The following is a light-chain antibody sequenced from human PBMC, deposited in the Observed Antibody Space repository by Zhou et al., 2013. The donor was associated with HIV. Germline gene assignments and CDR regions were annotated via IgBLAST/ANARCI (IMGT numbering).Light chain of an antibody. J-gene: IGKJ2*01. V-gene: IGKV1-33*01. CDR3: QQYNSYSST. CDR2: DAS. Sequence: DIQMTQSPSSLSASVGDRVIITCQASQDISNYLNWYQQKPGKAPKLLIYDASNLETGVPSRFSGSGSGTEFTLTISSLQPDDFATYYCQQYNSYSSTFGQGTKLEIK. CDR1: QDISNY.